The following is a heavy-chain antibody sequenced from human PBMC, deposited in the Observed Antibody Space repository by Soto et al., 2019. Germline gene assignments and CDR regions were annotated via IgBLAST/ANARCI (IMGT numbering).Heavy chain of an antibody. V-gene: IGHV4-34*01. CDR2: INHSGST. CDR1: GGSFSYYY. Sequence: SETLSLTCAVYGGSFSYYYWSWIRQPPGKGLEWIGEINHSGSTNYNPSLKSRVTISVDTSKNQFSLKLSSVTAADTAVYYCAREGRYYASGRFWWFDPWGQGTLVTVSS. J-gene: IGHJ5*02. D-gene: IGHD3-10*01. CDR3: AREGRYYASGRFWWFDP.